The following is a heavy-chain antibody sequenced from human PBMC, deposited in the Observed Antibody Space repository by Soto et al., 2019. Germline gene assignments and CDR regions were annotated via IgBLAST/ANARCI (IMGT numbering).Heavy chain of an antibody. CDR3: ARDRADMVTDYLAMFDL. J-gene: IGHJ5*02. D-gene: IGHD4-17*01. V-gene: IGHV3-74*01. Sequence: EVQLVESGGGLVQPGGSLRLSCTASGFSFSDHWMHWVRQAPGKGPVWVSRIKNDGSSTKYADFVKGRFTISRDNAKNTLYLQLNSLGAEDTAVYYCARDRADMVTDYLAMFDLWGQGALVTVSS. CDR1: GFSFSDHW. CDR2: IKNDGSST.